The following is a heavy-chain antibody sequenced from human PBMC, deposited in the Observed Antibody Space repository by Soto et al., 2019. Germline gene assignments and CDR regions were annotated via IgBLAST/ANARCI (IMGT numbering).Heavy chain of an antibody. D-gene: IGHD6-13*01. CDR2: IHSSSSTI. Sequence: GGSLRLSCAASGLTFTSYSMNWVRQAPGKGLEWVSFIHSSSSTIYYADSVKGRFTISRDNAKNTLYLQMSSLRAEDMAVYYCASVYNSWYDYWGQGTLVTVSS. CDR3: ASVYNSWYDY. J-gene: IGHJ4*02. V-gene: IGHV3-48*01. CDR1: GLTFTSYS.